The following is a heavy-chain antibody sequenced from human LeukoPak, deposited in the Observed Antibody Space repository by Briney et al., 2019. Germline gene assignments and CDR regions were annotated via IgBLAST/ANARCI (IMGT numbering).Heavy chain of an antibody. CDR2: IRYDGSNK. V-gene: IGHV3-30*02. Sequence: GGSLRLSCAASGFTFSSYGMHWVRQAPGKGLEWVAFIRYDGSNKYYADSVKGRFTISRDNSKNTLYLQMNSLRAEDTAVYYCAREFIVVVPTYGMDVWGQGTTVTVSS. D-gene: IGHD2-2*01. J-gene: IGHJ6*02. CDR3: AREFIVVVPTYGMDV. CDR1: GFTFSSYG.